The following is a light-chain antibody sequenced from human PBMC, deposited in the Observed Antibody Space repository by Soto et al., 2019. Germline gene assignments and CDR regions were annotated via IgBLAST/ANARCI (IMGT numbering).Light chain of an antibody. CDR3: CSYAGSSTSCV. J-gene: IGLJ3*02. Sequence: QSALTQPASVSGSPGQSITISCTGTSSDAGNYNFVSWYQQHPGKAPKVIIYEDSTRPSGVSNRISGSKSGNTASLTISGLQAEDEADYYCCSYAGSSTSCVFGGGTQLTVL. V-gene: IGLV2-23*01. CDR1: SSDAGNYNF. CDR2: EDS.